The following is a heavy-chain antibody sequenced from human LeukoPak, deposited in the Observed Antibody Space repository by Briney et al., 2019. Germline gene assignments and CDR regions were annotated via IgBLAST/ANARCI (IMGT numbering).Heavy chain of an antibody. J-gene: IGHJ5*02. Sequence: ASVKVSCKASGYTFTSYAMNWVRQATGQGLEWMGWMNPNSGNTGYAQKFQGRVTITRNTSISTAYMELSSLRSEDTAVYYCARGASYSSSSWFDPWGQGTLVTVSS. D-gene: IGHD6-6*01. CDR1: GYTFTSYA. V-gene: IGHV1-8*03. CDR3: ARGASYSSSSWFDP. CDR2: MNPNSGNT.